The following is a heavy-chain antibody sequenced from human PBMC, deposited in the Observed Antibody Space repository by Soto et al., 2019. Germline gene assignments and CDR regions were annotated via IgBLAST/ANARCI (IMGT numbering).Heavy chain of an antibody. CDR1: GFTFSSYA. CDR2: ISGSGGST. J-gene: IGHJ4*02. Sequence: EVQLLESGGGLVQPGGSLRLSCAASGFTFSSYAMSWVRQAPGKGLEWVSAISGSGGSTYYADSVEGRFPISRDNSKNTPYLQMNSLRAEDTAVYYCAKVSSMITFGGVSDYWGQGTLVTVSS. D-gene: IGHD3-16*01. CDR3: AKVSSMITFGGVSDY. V-gene: IGHV3-23*01.